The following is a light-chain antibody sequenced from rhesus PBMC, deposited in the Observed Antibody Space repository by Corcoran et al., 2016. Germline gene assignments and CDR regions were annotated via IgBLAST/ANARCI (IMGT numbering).Light chain of an antibody. J-gene: IGKJ4*01. CDR1: QGINNY. CDR3: QQCNHSPLT. CDR2: YAF. V-gene: IGKV1-66*01. Sequence: DIQMTQSPSSLSASVGDTVTITCRARQGINNYLSWYQQKPVKAPKPRLYYAFSLETGVPSRFSGSGSGTDYTLTINSLQPEDIATYYCQQCNHSPLTVGGGTKVEVE.